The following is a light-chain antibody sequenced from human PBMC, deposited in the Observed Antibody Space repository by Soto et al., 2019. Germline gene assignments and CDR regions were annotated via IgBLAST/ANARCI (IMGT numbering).Light chain of an antibody. CDR1: QAIHSY. Sequence: DIQMTQSPSSLSASVGDRVTITCRASQAIHSYLNWYQQKPGKAPNLLIFATSTLQSGVPSRFSGSGSGTDFTLTISSLQPEDFATYYCQQRETFGPRTKVDIK. V-gene: IGKV1-39*01. CDR2: ATS. J-gene: IGKJ3*01. CDR3: QQRET.